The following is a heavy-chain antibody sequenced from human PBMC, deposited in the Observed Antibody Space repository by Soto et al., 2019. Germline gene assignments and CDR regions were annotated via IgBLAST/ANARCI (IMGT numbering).Heavy chain of an antibody. V-gene: IGHV4-59*12. CDR2: IYYSGST. CDR3: ARDDVRSRGYFDY. Sequence: SETLSLTCTVSGGSISSYYWSWIRQPPGKGLEWIGYIYYSGSTNYNPSLKSRVTISVDTSKNQFSLKLSSVTAADTAVYYCARDDVRSRGYFDYWGQGTLVTVSS. CDR1: GGSISSYY. D-gene: IGHD3-10*01. J-gene: IGHJ4*02.